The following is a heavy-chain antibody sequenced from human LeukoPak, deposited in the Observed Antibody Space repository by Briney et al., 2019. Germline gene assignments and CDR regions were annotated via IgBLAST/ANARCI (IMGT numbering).Heavy chain of an antibody. D-gene: IGHD3-10*01. CDR2: IYYSGST. J-gene: IGHJ4*02. V-gene: IGHV4-39*01. CDR3: ASITMVRGATIDY. Sequence: SETLSLTCTVSGGSISSSSYYWGWIRQPPGKGLEWIGSIYYSGSTYYNPSLKSRVTISVDTSKNQFSLKLSSVTAADTAVYYCASITMVRGATIDYWGQGTLVTVSS. CDR1: GGSISSSSYY.